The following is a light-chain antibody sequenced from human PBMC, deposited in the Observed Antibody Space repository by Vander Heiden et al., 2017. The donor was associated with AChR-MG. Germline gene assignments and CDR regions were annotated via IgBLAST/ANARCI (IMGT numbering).Light chain of an antibody. CDR2: EET. Sequence: QSALTQPAAGSRPPGQSMNIHCTGVRSDVGSNKLVSRYQHDQGKAPQVIIYEETKRPAGGSNSFSASKADNTASLTSSGLQAEDEADYYGCSDAGSSTWVFGGGTKLTVL. CDR3: CSDAGSSTWV. V-gene: IGLV2-23*01. CDR1: RSDVGSNKL. J-gene: IGLJ3*02.